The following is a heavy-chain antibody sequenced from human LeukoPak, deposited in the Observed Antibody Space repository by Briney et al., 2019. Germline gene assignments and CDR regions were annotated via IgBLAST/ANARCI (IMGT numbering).Heavy chain of an antibody. Sequence: PSETLSLTCTVSGYSISSGYYWGWIRQPPGKGLEWIGSIYHSGSTYYNPSLKGRVTISVDTSKNQFSLKLTSVTAADTAVYYCARDPSARSRAFDIWGQGTMVTVSS. CDR1: GYSISSGYY. D-gene: IGHD1-26*01. V-gene: IGHV4-38-2*02. J-gene: IGHJ3*02. CDR2: IYHSGST. CDR3: ARDPSARSRAFDI.